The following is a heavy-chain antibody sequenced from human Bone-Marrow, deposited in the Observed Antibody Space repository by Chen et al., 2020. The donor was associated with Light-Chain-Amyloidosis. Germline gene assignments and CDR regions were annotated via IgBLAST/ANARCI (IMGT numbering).Heavy chain of an antibody. J-gene: IGHJ5*02. Sequence: QLQLQESGPGQVKALETLSLTCIVSGDSINSRNHCWGWIRQPPGKGLEWIGSVYYTGTTYYNPSLKSRVTMSIDMSKNQFTLQLTSVTAADPAFYYCARDVTRDYGEGYRGWFDPWGQGTQVIVST. CDR2: VYYTGTT. D-gene: IGHD4-17*01. CDR1: GDSINSRNHC. CDR3: ARDVTRDYGEGYRGWFDP. V-gene: IGHV4-39*07.